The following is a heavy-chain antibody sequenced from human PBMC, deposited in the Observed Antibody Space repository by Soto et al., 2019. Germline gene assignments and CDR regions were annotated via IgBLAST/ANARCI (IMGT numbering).Heavy chain of an antibody. CDR1: GGSISSGGYY. D-gene: IGHD6-13*01. CDR3: AREFGVSGIAAAGRPNWFDP. V-gene: IGHV4-61*08. CDR2: IYYSGST. Sequence: SETLSLTCTVSGGSISSGGYYWSWIRQHPGKGLEWIGYIYYSGSTNYNPSLKSRVTISVDTSKNQFSLKLSSVTAADTAVYYCAREFGVSGIAAAGRPNWFDPWGQGTLVTVSS. J-gene: IGHJ5*02.